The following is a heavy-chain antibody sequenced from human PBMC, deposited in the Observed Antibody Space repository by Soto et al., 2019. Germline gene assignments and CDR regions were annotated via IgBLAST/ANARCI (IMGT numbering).Heavy chain of an antibody. D-gene: IGHD2-15*01. CDR3: ARDPSICSGGSCYSSDY. Sequence: GESLKISCAASGFTFSSYGMHWVRQAPGKGLEWVAVIWYDGSNKYYADSVKGRFTISRDNSKNTLYLQMNSLRAEDTAVYYCARDPSICSGGSCYSSDYWGQGTLVTVPQ. CDR1: GFTFSSYG. V-gene: IGHV3-33*01. J-gene: IGHJ4*02. CDR2: IWYDGSNK.